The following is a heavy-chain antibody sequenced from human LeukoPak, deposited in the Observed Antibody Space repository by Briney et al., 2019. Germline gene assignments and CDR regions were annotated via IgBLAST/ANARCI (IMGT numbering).Heavy chain of an antibody. CDR2: IYPNGSP. Sequence: SETLSLTCTVSGGSIGSYFWSWIRQPAEKGLEWIGRIYPNGSPNYNPSLQSRVSMSVDTSKNQFSLNLNSVIAADTAVYYCARGDSWDGQGIDVWGQGTTVTVSS. D-gene: IGHD6-13*01. CDR1: GGSIGSYF. J-gene: IGHJ6*02. V-gene: IGHV4-4*07. CDR3: ARGDSWDGQGIDV.